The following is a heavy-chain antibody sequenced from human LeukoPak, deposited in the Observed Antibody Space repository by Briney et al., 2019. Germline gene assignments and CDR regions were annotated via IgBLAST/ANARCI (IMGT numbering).Heavy chain of an antibody. CDR3: ARQGFSGNYQGDAFDI. D-gene: IGHD1-26*01. V-gene: IGHV5-51*01. CDR1: GYRFTTYW. J-gene: IGHJ3*02. Sequence: GESLKISCKGSGYRFTTYWIGWVRQLPGKGLEWMGIIYPTDSDTIYSPTFQGHVPISADRSLNPAYLRWASRQPSDTAMYYCARQGFSGNYQGDAFDIWGQGAMVTVYS. CDR2: IYPTDSDT.